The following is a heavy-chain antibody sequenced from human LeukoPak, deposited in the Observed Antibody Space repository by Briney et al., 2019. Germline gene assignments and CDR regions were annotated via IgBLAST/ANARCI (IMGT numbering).Heavy chain of an antibody. V-gene: IGHV4-34*01. J-gene: IGHJ4*02. D-gene: IGHD2-8*01. CDR1: GGSFSGYY. Sequence: SETLSLTCAVYGGSFSGYYWSWIRQPPGKGLEWIGEINHSGSTNYNPSLKSRVTISVDTSKNQFSLKLSSVTAADTAVYYCARAHCTNGVCRFDYWGQGTLVTVSS. CDR3: ARAHCTNGVCRFDY. CDR2: INHSGST.